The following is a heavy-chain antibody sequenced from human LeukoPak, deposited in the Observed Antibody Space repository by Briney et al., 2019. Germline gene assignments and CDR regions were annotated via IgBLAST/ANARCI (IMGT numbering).Heavy chain of an antibody. CDR1: GYTFTSYY. J-gene: IGHJ4*02. CDR3: AREVKRLDY. D-gene: IGHD4-23*01. Sequence: ASVKVSCKASGYTFTSYYMHWVRQAPGQGLEWMGWINTNTGNPTYAQGFTGRFVFSLDTSVSTAYEITSLEAEDTAVYYCAREVKRLDYWGQGTLVTVSS. V-gene: IGHV7-4-1*02. CDR2: INTNTGNP.